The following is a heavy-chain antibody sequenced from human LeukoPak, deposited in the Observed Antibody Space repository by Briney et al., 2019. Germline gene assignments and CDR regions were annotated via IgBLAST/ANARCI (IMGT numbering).Heavy chain of an antibody. CDR1: GYTFSDFY. Sequence: ASVKVSCKASGYTFSDFYIHWVRQAPGQGLEYVGWITPKSGDTNSPQRFQGRVTMTRDASISTAYMELSSLRSDDTAVYYCARVRLADERAWAYWGQGTLVTVSS. V-gene: IGHV1-2*02. J-gene: IGHJ4*02. D-gene: IGHD3-3*02. CDR2: ITPKSGDT. CDR3: ARVRLADERAWAY.